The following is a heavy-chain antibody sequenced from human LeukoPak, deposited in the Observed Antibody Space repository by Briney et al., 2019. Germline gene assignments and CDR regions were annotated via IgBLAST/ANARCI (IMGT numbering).Heavy chain of an antibody. CDR1: GGSISSGGYS. Sequence: NTSETLSLTCAVSGGSISSGGYSWSWLRQPPGKGREWIGYIYHSGSTYYNPSLKSRVTISVDRSKNQFSLKLSSVTAADTAVYYCASSSGYYLYYFDYWGQGTLVTVSS. V-gene: IGHV4-30-2*01. J-gene: IGHJ4*02. CDR2: IYHSGST. D-gene: IGHD3-22*01. CDR3: ASSSGYYLYYFDY.